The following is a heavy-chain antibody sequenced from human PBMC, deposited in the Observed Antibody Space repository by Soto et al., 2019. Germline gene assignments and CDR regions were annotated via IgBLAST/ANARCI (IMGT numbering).Heavy chain of an antibody. V-gene: IGHV4-31*03. J-gene: IGHJ4*02. D-gene: IGHD6-13*01. CDR2: IYYSGRT. CDR3: ARAPNSSPTHSPLKNYYFDY. Sequence: HVQLQESGPGLVKPSQTLSLTCTVSGGSISSGGYFWSWIRQHPGKGLEWIGFIYYSGRTYYNPSLKSRMTISVDTSKNHISLNLGSVTAADTAMYYCARAPNSSPTHSPLKNYYFDYWGQGTLVTVSS. CDR1: GGSISSGGYF.